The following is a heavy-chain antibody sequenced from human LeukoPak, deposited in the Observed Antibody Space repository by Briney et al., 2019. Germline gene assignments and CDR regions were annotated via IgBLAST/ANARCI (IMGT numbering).Heavy chain of an antibody. CDR2: ISGYNGNT. Sequence: GASVKVSCXTSGYTFIIYGISWVRQAHGQGPEWMGWISGYNGNTNYVQKFQGRITMTTDTSTSTAYMELRSLRSDDTAVYYCARDLSLGRHEYGGPFDYWGQGTLVTVSS. D-gene: IGHD4/OR15-4a*01. V-gene: IGHV1-18*01. CDR1: GYTFIIYG. J-gene: IGHJ4*02. CDR3: ARDLSLGRHEYGGPFDY.